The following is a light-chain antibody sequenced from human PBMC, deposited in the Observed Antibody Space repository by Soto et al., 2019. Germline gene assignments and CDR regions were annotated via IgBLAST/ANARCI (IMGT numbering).Light chain of an antibody. J-gene: IGKJ1*01. CDR2: GAS. V-gene: IGKV3-20*01. Sequence: EIVLTQSPGTLSLSPGERATLSCRASQSVSSSYLAWYQQKHGQAPRLPIYGASSRDTGIPDRFSGSGSGTDFTLTISRLEPEDFAVYYCQQYGSSPPWTFGQGTKVEIK. CDR1: QSVSSSY. CDR3: QQYGSSPPWT.